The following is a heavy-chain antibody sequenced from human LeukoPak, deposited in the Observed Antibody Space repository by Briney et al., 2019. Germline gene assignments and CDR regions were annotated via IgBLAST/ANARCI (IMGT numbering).Heavy chain of an antibody. Sequence: SVKVSCKASGGTFSSYAISWVRQAPGQGLEWMGGIIPIFGTAIYAQKFQGRVTITADESTSTAYMELSSLRSEDTAVYYCARDGLNIAVAGIGGWFDPWGQGTLVTVSS. CDR1: GGTFSSYA. J-gene: IGHJ5*02. V-gene: IGHV1-69*13. CDR3: ARDGLNIAVAGIGGWFDP. CDR2: IIPIFGTA. D-gene: IGHD6-19*01.